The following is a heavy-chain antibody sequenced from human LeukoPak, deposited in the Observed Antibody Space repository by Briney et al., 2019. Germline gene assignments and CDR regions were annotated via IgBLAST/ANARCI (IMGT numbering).Heavy chain of an antibody. CDR1: GYTFTGYY. CDR3: ARDMTVGTYYYDSSGYIP. D-gene: IGHD3-22*01. V-gene: IGHV1-2*02. Sequence: ASVKVSCKASGYTFTGYYMHWVRQAPGQGLEWMGWINPNSGGTNYAQKFQGRVTMTRDTSISTAYMELSRLRSDDTAVYYCARDMTVGTYYYDSSGYIPWGQGTLVTVSS. CDR2: INPNSGGT. J-gene: IGHJ5*02.